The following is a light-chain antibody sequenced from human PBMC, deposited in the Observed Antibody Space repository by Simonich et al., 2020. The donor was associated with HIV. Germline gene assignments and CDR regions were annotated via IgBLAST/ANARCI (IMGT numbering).Light chain of an antibody. Sequence: DIQMTQSPYSLSASVGDRVTITCRESQSISSYLNWDQQKPGKAPKLLIYAASSLQSGVPSRFSGSGSGTDFTLTISSLQPEDFATYYCQQSYSTPLFTFGPGTKVDIK. CDR1: QSISSY. CDR3: QQSYSTPLFT. J-gene: IGKJ3*01. V-gene: IGKV1-39*01. CDR2: AAS.